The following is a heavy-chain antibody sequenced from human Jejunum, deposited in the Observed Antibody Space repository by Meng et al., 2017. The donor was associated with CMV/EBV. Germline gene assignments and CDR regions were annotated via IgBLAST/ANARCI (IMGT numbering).Heavy chain of an antibody. J-gene: IGHJ5*02. CDR1: GGSISSNSYS. D-gene: IGHD3-16*01. CDR2: IYHSGST. V-gene: IGHV4-39*07. CDR3: ARAVAYPQWFDP. Sequence: GGSISSNSYSWGWIRQPPGKGLEWVGSIYHSGSTYYNPSLKSRVTISVDTSKNLFSLKVRSVTAADTAVYYCARAVAYPQWFDPWGQGTLVTVSS.